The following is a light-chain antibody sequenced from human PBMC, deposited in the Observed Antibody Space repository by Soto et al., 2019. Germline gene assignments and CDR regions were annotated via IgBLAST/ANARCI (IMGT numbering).Light chain of an antibody. CDR1: QSVSSSY. CDR2: GAS. V-gene: IGKV3-20*01. CDR3: QQYGNWPRT. J-gene: IGKJ1*01. Sequence: EIVLTQSPGTLSLSPGERATLSCRASQSVSSSYLAWYQQKPGQAPRLLIYGASSRATGIPDRFSGSGSGTDFTLTISRLEPEDFAVYYCQQYGNWPRTFGQGTMVEIK.